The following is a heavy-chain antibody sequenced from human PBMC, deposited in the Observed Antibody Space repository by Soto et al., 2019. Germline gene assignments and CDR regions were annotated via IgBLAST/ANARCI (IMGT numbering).Heavy chain of an antibody. D-gene: IGHD6-19*01. Sequence: PGGSLRLSCAASGFTFSSYSMNWVRQAPGKGLEWVSYISSSSSTIYYADSVKGRFTISRDNAKNSLYLQMNSLRAEDTSVYYCARVKSTVAVAGTWGQGTLVTVSS. J-gene: IGHJ5*02. V-gene: IGHV3-48*01. CDR2: ISSSSSTI. CDR1: GFTFSSYS. CDR3: ARVKSTVAVAGT.